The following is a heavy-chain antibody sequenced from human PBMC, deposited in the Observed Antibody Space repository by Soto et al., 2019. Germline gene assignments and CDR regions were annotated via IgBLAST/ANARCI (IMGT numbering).Heavy chain of an antibody. D-gene: IGHD6-13*01. CDR2: ISDSGST. Sequence: SETLSLTCTVSGGSIDYYRWSWIRQPPGKGLEWIGDISDSGSTNYNLSLRSRVTILVDTSKNQFSLKLNSVTAADTAVYYCARDSTSWFPYYGIDVWGQGTTVTVSS. CDR1: GGSIDYYR. V-gene: IGHV4-59*01. CDR3: ARDSTSWFPYYGIDV. J-gene: IGHJ6*02.